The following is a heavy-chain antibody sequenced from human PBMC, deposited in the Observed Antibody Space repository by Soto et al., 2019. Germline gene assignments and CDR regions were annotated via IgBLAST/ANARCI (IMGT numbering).Heavy chain of an antibody. J-gene: IGHJ1*01. CDR3: ARRPQSGDADC. Sequence: PGGSLRLSCATTGFSVNNNDMSWVRQAPGKGLEWVSLIYSSGSIKYADSVKGRFTISRDNTKNIVYLQMNSLSADDSAVYYCARRPQSGDADCWGQCSGVTVS. D-gene: IGHD1-26*01. V-gene: IGHV3-53*01. CDR1: GFSVNNND. CDR2: IYSSGSI.